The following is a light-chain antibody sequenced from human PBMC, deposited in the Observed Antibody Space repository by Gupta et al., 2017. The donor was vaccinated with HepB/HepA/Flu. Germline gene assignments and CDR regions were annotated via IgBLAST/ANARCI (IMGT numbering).Light chain of an antibody. Sequence: DIQMTQSPSSLSASVGDRVTITCQASQDISNYLNWYQQKPGKAPKLLIYDASNLETGVPSRFSGSGSGTDSTFTISSLQPEDIATYYCQQDDTLLLTFGGGTKVEIK. CDR1: QDISNY. CDR2: DAS. J-gene: IGKJ4*01. CDR3: QQDDTLLLT. V-gene: IGKV1-33*01.